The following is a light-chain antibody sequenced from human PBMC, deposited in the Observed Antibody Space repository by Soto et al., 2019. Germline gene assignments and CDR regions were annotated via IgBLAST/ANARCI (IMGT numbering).Light chain of an antibody. V-gene: IGKV1-39*01. CDR2: AAS. Sequence: DIQMTQSPASLSASVGDRVAITCRASQPISSYLNWYQHKPGKAPTLLIYAASNLQGGVPSRFSGSGSGTNFTLGISSLEREDVATYYCQQTRRAPRTFGPGTKLEIK. CDR3: QQTRRAPRT. J-gene: IGKJ2*01. CDR1: QPISSY.